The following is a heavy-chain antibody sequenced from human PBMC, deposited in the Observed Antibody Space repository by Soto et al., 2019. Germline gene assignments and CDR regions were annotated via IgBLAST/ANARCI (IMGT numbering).Heavy chain of an antibody. V-gene: IGHV1-18*01. CDR1: GYIFTNYG. J-gene: IGHJ4*02. CDR2: ISTYNGNT. D-gene: IGHD3-22*01. CDR3: ASVRNYYFDSSD. Sequence: QIQLVQSGAEVKKPGASVKVSCKASGYIFTNYGISWVRQAPGQGLEWVGRISTYNGNTNYAQKLQGRVTMTTDTSTSTAYMELRSLRSDDTAVYYCASVRNYYFDSSDWGQGTLVTVSS.